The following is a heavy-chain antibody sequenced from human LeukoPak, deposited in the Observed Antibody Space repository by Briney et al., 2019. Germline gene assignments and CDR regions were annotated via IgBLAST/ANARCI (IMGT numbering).Heavy chain of an antibody. J-gene: IGHJ4*02. D-gene: IGHD2/OR15-2a*01. CDR3: ARNRGVDY. V-gene: IGHV3-7*02. CDR1: GVTLSNYW. Sequence: GGSRRLSCAASGVTLSNYWMNWVRQAPGKGLEWVANIKQDGSEKYYVDSVKGRFTISRDITKNSVYLQMNSLRVEDTAVYYCARNRGVDYWGQGTLVTVSS. CDR2: IKQDGSEK.